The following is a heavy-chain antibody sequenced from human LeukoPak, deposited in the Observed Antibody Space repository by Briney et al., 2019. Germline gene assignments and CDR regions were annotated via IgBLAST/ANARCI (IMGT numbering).Heavy chain of an antibody. D-gene: IGHD6-19*01. CDR3: AKSGYSSGWYSYYFDY. CDR2: TSFDGSNE. Sequence: GGSLRLSCAASGFTFSSYGMHWVRQAPGKGLEWVAITSFDGSNENYADSVKGRFTISRDNSKNTLYLQMNSLRAEDTAVYYCAKSGYSSGWYSYYFDYWGQGTLVTVSS. V-gene: IGHV3-30*18. J-gene: IGHJ4*02. CDR1: GFTFSSYG.